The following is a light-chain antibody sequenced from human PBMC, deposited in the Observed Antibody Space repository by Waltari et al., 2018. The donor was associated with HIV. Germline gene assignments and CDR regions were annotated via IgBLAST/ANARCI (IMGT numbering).Light chain of an antibody. CDR2: DAS. V-gene: IGKV1-9*01. Sequence: DIQLTQSPSLLSVSLGDRVTITCRASQGISTSLAWYQQRPGEAPRLLIYDASTLQRGVPSRFSGIASGTRFTLTISGLQHDDLAIYFCQQLYTFPLSFGGGTKVE. J-gene: IGKJ4*01. CDR1: QGISTS. CDR3: QQLYTFPLS.